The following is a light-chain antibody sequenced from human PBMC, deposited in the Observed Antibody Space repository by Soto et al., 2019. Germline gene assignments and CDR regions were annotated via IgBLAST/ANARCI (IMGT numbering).Light chain of an antibody. V-gene: IGKV1-9*01. Sequence: IQLTQSPSSLSASVGDRVTITCRASQAISSYLAWYQQKPGKAPHLLIYAASTLYRGVPSRFSGSGSGTDFTLTISTLQPKDFATYSGQQLKPYPRPFGPGPKWRSN. CDR3: QQLKPYPRP. CDR2: AAS. CDR1: QAISSY. J-gene: IGKJ3*01.